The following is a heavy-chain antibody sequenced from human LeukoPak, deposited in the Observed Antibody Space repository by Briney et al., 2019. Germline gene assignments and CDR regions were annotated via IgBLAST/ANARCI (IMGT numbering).Heavy chain of an antibody. Sequence: QPGGSLRLSCAASGFTFDDYAMHWVRQAPGKGLEWVSLISGDGGSTYYADSVKGRFTISRDNSKNTFYLQMNSLRAEDTAVYYCAKDYGGYPLDYWGQGTLVIVSS. D-gene: IGHD4-23*01. V-gene: IGHV3-43*02. J-gene: IGHJ4*02. CDR1: GFTFDDYA. CDR3: AKDYGGYPLDY. CDR2: ISGDGGST.